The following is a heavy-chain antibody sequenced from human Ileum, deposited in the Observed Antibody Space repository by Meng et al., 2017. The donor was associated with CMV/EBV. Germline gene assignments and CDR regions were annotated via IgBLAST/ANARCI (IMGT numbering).Heavy chain of an antibody. Sequence: QVPQEESAPGLVKSSSTLAPSCTVAGGSIGSYYLSWILQPDGKGLEWIGRIHTTDSTNYNPSFKSLVTISADTSKNQFSLTLTAMTAADTSVYYCARDTGTTGTGSLFDYWGQGILVTVSS. CDR3: ARDTGTTGTGSLFDY. V-gene: IGHV4-4*07. J-gene: IGHJ4*02. CDR2: IHTTDST. D-gene: IGHD1-1*01. CDR1: GGSIGSYY.